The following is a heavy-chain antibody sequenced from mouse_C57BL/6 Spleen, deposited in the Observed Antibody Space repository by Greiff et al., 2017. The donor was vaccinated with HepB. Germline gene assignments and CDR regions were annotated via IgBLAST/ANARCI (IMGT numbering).Heavy chain of an antibody. D-gene: IGHD2-4*01. CDR3: ARHYDYGGYWYFDV. CDR2: ISNGGGST. V-gene: IGHV5-12*01. CDR1: GFTFSDYY. J-gene: IGHJ1*03. Sequence: EVKLMESGGGLVQPGGSLKLSCAASGFTFSDYYMYWVRQTPEKRLEWVAYISNGGGSTYYPDTVKGRFTISRDNAKNTLYLQMSRLKSEDTAMYYCARHYDYGGYWYFDVWGTGTTVTVSS.